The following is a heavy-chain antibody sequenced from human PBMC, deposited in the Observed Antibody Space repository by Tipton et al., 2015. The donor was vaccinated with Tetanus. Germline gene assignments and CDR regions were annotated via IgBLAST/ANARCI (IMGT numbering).Heavy chain of an antibody. D-gene: IGHD2-21*02. CDR2: IIPIFGTA. CDR3: ARVRVYCGGDCYFDAFDI. V-gene: IGHV1-69*01. CDR1: GGTFSSYA. J-gene: IGHJ3*02. Sequence: QSGPEVKKPGSSVKVSCKASGGTFSSYAISWVRQAPGQGLEWMGGIIPIFGTANYAQKFQGRVTITADESTSTAYMELSSLRSEDTAVYYCARVRVYCGGDCYFDAFDIWGQGTMVTVSS.